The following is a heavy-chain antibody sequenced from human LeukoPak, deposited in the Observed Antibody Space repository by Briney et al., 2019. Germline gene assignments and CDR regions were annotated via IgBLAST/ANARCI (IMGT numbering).Heavy chain of an antibody. Sequence: GGSLRLSCAASGFTFSSYSMNWVRQAPGKGLEWVSSISSSSSYIYYADSVKGRFTISRDNDKNSLYLQMNSLRAEDTAVYYCARAIRTTVTRSPFDYWGQGTLVTVSS. CDR1: GFTFSSYS. CDR2: ISSSSSYI. J-gene: IGHJ4*02. D-gene: IGHD4-17*01. CDR3: ARAIRTTVTRSPFDY. V-gene: IGHV3-21*01.